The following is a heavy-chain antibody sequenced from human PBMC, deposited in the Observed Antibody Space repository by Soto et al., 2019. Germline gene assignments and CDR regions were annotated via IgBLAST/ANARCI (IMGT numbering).Heavy chain of an antibody. Sequence: QVQLVESGGGVVQPGRSLRLSCAASGFTFSSYGMHWVRQAPGKGLEWVAAISYDGSNKYYADSVKGRFTISRDNSKNTLYLQMNSLRAEDTAVYYCAKVPPGHYYDSSGYYDYWGQGTLVTVSS. CDR3: AKVPPGHYYDSSGYYDY. CDR1: GFTFSSYG. D-gene: IGHD3-22*01. CDR2: ISYDGSNK. V-gene: IGHV3-30*18. J-gene: IGHJ4*02.